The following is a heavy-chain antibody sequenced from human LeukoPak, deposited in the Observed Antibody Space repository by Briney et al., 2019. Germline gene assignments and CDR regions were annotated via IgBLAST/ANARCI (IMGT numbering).Heavy chain of an antibody. Sequence: ASVKVSCKASGGTFSSYAISWVRQAPGQGLEWMGRIIPILGIANYAQKFQGRVTITADKSTSTAYMELSSLRSEDTAVYYCARDPGYYETLAGLWGRGTLVTVSS. V-gene: IGHV1-69*04. CDR1: GGTFSSYA. J-gene: IGHJ2*01. CDR3: ARDPGYYETLAGL. CDR2: IIPILGIA. D-gene: IGHD3-22*01.